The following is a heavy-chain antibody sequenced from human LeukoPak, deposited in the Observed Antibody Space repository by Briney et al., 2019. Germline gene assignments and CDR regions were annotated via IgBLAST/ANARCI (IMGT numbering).Heavy chain of an antibody. CDR3: ATSQDPYYYDSSGYYY. CDR1: GGTFSSYA. J-gene: IGHJ4*02. D-gene: IGHD3-22*01. V-gene: IGHV1-69*05. Sequence: SVKVSCKASGGTFSSYAISWVRQAPGQGLEWMGRIIPIFGTANYAQKFQGRVRITTDESTSTAYMELSSLRSEDTAVYYCATSQDPYYYDSSGYYYWGQGTLVTVSS. CDR2: IIPIFGTA.